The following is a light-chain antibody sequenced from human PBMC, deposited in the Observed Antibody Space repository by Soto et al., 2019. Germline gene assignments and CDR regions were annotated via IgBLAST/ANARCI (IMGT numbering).Light chain of an antibody. CDR1: SSDVGGYNY. CDR3: SSYTSSSTLDV. V-gene: IGLV2-14*01. CDR2: DVS. Sequence: QSVLTQPASVSGSPVQSIIISCTGTSSDVGGYNYVSWYQQHPGKAPKLMIYDVSIRPSGVSNRFSGSKSGNTASLTISGLQAEDEADYYCSSYTSSSTLDVFGTGTKVTV. J-gene: IGLJ1*01.